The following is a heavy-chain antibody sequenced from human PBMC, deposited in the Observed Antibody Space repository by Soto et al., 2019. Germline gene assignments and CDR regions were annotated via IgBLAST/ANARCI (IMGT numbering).Heavy chain of an antibody. D-gene: IGHD6-19*01. CDR1: GGSFSGYY. V-gene: IGHV4-34*01. CDR2: INHSGST. CDR3: ARTVAGFDY. J-gene: IGHJ4*02. Sequence: QVQLQQWGAGLLKPSETLSLTCAVYGGSFSGYYWSWIRQPPGKGLEWIGEINHSGSTNYNPSLKSRVNISVDTSKNQFSLKLSFVTAADTAVYYCARTVAGFDYWGQGTLVTVSS.